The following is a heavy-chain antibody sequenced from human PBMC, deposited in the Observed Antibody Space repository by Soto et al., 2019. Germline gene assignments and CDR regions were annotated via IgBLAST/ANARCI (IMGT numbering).Heavy chain of an antibody. V-gene: IGHV6-1*01. CDR1: WDSVSTISAT. Sequence: QVQLQQSGPGLVKPSQTLSLTCAISWDSVSTISATWDLIRQSPSRGLEWLVRTYYRSKWEIDYAVPLRRRITITPDTANNKLSLQLSSVTPDDTAVYYCTRLIGNSWLDSWGQGILVTVSS. J-gene: IGHJ5*01. D-gene: IGHD3-16*02. CDR3: TRLIGNSWLDS. CDR2: TYYRSKWEI.